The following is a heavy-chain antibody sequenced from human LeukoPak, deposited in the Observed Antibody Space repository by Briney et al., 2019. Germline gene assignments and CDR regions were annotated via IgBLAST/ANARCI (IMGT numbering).Heavy chain of an antibody. CDR1: GGSISSSSYY. J-gene: IGHJ6*02. D-gene: IGHD5-18*01. Sequence: SETLSLTCTVSGGSISSSSYYWGWIRQPPGKGLEWIGSIYYSGSTYYNPFLKSRVTISVDTSKNQFSLKLSSVTAADTAVYYCARDNPHTAIYGMDVWGQGTTVTVSS. V-gene: IGHV4-39*07. CDR3: ARDNPHTAIYGMDV. CDR2: IYYSGST.